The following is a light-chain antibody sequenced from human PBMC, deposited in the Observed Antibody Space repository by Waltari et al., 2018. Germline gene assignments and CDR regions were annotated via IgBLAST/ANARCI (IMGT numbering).Light chain of an antibody. Sequence: QPVRTQSPSASASRGASVKLTCTLSTGHSDFAIAGHQQQQERGPRYLMKLNSDGSNTKGDEIPDRFSGSSSGAERYLTISSLQSEDEAAYYCQTWGSGIVTFGGGTQLTVL. CDR1: TGHSDFA. CDR2: LNSDGSN. V-gene: IGLV4-69*01. J-gene: IGLJ2*01. CDR3: QTWGSGIVT.